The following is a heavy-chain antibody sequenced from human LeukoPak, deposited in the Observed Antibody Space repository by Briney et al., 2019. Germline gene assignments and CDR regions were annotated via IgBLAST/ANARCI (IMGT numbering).Heavy chain of an antibody. Sequence: ASVKVSCKASGYTFTSYDINWVRQATGQGLEWMGWMNPNSGNTGYAQRFQRRVTMTRYTSISTDYMELSRLRSDDTAVYYCARALYYEGYWGQGTLVTVSS. D-gene: IGHD3-22*01. CDR1: GYTFTSYD. V-gene: IGHV1-8*02. CDR2: MNPNSGNT. J-gene: IGHJ4*02. CDR3: ARALYYEGY.